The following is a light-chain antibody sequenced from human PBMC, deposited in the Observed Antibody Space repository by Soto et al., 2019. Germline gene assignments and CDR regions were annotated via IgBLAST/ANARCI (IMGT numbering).Light chain of an antibody. CDR2: WAS. Sequence: DIVMTQSPDSLAVSLGERATINCKSSQSVLYSSNNKNYLAWYQQKPGQPPKLLIYWASTRESGVPDRLSVSGSGTDFTLTISSLQAEDVAVYYCQQYYSTPGTFGGGTKVEIK. CDR3: QQYYSTPGT. J-gene: IGKJ4*01. CDR1: QSVLYSSNNKNY. V-gene: IGKV4-1*01.